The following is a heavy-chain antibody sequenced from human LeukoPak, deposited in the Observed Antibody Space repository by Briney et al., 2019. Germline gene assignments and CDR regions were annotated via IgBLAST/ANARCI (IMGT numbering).Heavy chain of an antibody. CDR2: IHYSGST. CDR1: GGSIGSSSYY. Sequence: SETLSLTCTVSGGSIGSSSYYWGWIRQPRGKGLEWIGSIHYSGSTYYNPSLKSRVTISVDTSKNQFSLKLSSVTAADTAVYYCARRGSPTYYYLDVWGKGTTVTVPS. D-gene: IGHD6-13*01. V-gene: IGHV4-39*01. CDR3: ARRGSPTYYYLDV. J-gene: IGHJ6*03.